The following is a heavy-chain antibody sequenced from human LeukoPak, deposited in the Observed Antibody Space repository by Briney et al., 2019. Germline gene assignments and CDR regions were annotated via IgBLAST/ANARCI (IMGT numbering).Heavy chain of an antibody. CDR2: ISYDGSNK. CDR1: GFTFSSYG. Sequence: GGSLRLSCAASGFTFSSYGMHWVRQAPGKGLEWVAVISYDGSNKYYADSVKGRFTISRDNSKNTLYLQMNSLRAEDTAVYYCARKGYSGYGPDYWGQGTLVTVSS. J-gene: IGHJ4*02. D-gene: IGHD5-12*01. V-gene: IGHV3-30*19. CDR3: ARKGYSGYGPDY.